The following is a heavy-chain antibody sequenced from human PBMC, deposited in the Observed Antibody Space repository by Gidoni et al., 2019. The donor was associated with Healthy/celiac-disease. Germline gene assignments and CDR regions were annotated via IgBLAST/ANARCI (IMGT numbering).Heavy chain of an antibody. CDR3: ARDGYYYDSSGYYSYYYYMDV. V-gene: IGHV3-30*03. Sequence: QVQLVESGGGVVPPGRSLRLSCAASGFSFSTYAMHWVRQAPGKGLEWVAGISYDGSNKYYADSVKGRFTISRDNSKNTLYLQMNSLRAEDTAVYYCARDGYYYDSSGYYSYYYYMDVWGKGTTVTVSS. D-gene: IGHD3-22*01. J-gene: IGHJ6*03. CDR1: GFSFSTYA. CDR2: ISYDGSNK.